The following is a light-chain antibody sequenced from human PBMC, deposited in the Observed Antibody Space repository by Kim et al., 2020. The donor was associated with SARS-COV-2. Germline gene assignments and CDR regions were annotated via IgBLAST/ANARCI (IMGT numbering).Light chain of an antibody. CDR1: QGISTW. V-gene: IGKV1-12*01. CDR3: QQTNSFYALT. J-gene: IGKJ4*01. Sequence: SVGDRVTITCRASQGISTWLAWYQQKPGKGPELLIYAASSLQSGVPSRFSGSGSGTDFTLTISDLQPEDFATYYCQQTNSFYALTFGGGTKVDIK. CDR2: AAS.